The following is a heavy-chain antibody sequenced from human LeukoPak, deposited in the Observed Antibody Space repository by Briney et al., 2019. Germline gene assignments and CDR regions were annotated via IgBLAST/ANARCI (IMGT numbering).Heavy chain of an antibody. J-gene: IGHJ4*02. V-gene: IGHV3-72*01. CDR3: ARASRSGSYFFY. D-gene: IGHD1-26*01. CDR2: SRNKANSYTT. Sequence: GGSLRLSCAASGITFSDHYMDWVRQTPGKGLEWVGRSRNKANSYTTEYAASVKGRFTISRDDSKNSLFLQMNSLKTDDTAVYYCARASRSGSYFFYWGQGTLVTVSS. CDR1: GITFSDHY.